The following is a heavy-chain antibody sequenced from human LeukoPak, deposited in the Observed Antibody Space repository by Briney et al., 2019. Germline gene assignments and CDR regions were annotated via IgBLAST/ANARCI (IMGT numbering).Heavy chain of an antibody. D-gene: IGHD3-10*01. J-gene: IGHJ6*03. CDR2: IKSKTDGGTT. CDR3: HRITMVRGVINDYYYMDV. Sequence: GGSLRLSCAASGFTFSNAWMSWVRQAPGKGLEWVGRIKSKTDGGTTDYAAPVKGRFTISRDDSKNTLYLQMNSLKTEDTAVYYCHRITMVRGVINDYYYMDVWGKGTTVTISS. V-gene: IGHV3-15*01. CDR1: GFTFSNAW.